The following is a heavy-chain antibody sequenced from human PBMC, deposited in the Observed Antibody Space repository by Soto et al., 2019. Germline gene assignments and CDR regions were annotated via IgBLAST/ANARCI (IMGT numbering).Heavy chain of an antibody. CDR1: GGSISSYY. V-gene: IGHV4-59*01. CDR3: ARQSGQWLVPGGGLRY. J-gene: IGHJ4*02. CDR2: ISYGGST. Sequence: QVQLQESGPGLVRPSETLSLTCTVSGGSISSYYWSWIRQPPGKGLEWIAYISYGGSTNYNPSLKSRVTISVDTSKNQFSLRLSSVTAADTAVYYCARQSGQWLVPGGGLRYWGQGTLVTVSS. D-gene: IGHD6-19*01.